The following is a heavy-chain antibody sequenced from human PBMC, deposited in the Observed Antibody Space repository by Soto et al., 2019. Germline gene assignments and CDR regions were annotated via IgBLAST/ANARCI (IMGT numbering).Heavy chain of an antibody. CDR1: GGSVRENNYY. CDR3: ARQIRDFRSGYTCAFDI. V-gene: IGHV4-39*01. CDR2: VYYSGPT. J-gene: IGHJ3*02. Sequence: QLLLQESGPGLVKLAETLSLTCRISGGSVRENNYYWGWIRPPPGKGLEWLGSVYYSGPTCYNPSLKSRVIVSVDTSRNQFSLKLASVPAADTAMCYCARQIRDFRSGYTCAFDIWGQGTLVTVSS. D-gene: IGHD3-3*01.